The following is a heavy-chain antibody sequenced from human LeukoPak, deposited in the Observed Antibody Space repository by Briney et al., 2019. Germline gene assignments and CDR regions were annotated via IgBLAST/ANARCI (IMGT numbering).Heavy chain of an antibody. CDR3: ARHVRGPYGSGSPIFDY. CDR1: GYSFTSYW. CDR2: IDPSDSYT. V-gene: IGHV5-10-1*01. Sequence: GESLRISCKGSGYSFTSYWISWVRQMPGKGLEWMGRIDPSDSYTNYSPSFQGHVTISADKSIRTAYLQWSSLKASDTATYYCARHVRGPYGSGSPIFDYWGQGTLVTVSS. D-gene: IGHD3-10*01. J-gene: IGHJ4*02.